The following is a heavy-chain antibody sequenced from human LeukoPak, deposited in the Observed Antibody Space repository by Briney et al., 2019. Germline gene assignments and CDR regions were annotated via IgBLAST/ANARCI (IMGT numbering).Heavy chain of an antibody. CDR1: GGTFSSYA. CDR3: ASERLDGYYDSSGYFN. Sequence: ASVKVSCKASGGTFSSYAISWVRQAPGQGLEWMGGIIPIFGTANYAQKFQGRVTITADESTSTAYMELSSLRSEDTAVYYCASERLDGYYDSSGYFNWGQGTLVTVSS. J-gene: IGHJ4*02. V-gene: IGHV1-69*13. D-gene: IGHD3-22*01. CDR2: IIPIFGTA.